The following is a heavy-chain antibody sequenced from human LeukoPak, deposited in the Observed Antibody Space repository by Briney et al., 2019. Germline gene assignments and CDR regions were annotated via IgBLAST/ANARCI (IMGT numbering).Heavy chain of an antibody. V-gene: IGHV3-23*01. Sequence: GGSLRLSCAASGFTFSSYAMSWVRQAPGKGLEGVSAISGSGGSTYYADSVKGRFTISRDNSKNTLYLQMNSLRAEDTAVYYCAKDLGYCSGGSCSSWFDPWGQGTLVTVSS. CDR3: AKDLGYCSGGSCSSWFDP. D-gene: IGHD2-15*01. CDR1: GFTFSSYA. CDR2: ISGSGGST. J-gene: IGHJ5*02.